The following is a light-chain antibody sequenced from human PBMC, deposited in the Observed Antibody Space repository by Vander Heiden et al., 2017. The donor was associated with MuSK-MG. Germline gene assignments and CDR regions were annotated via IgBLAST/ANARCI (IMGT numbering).Light chain of an antibody. J-gene: IGKJ4*01. CDR3: QQTNSCPLT. V-gene: IGKV1-39*01. CDR2: AAS. CDR1: QTISHY. Sequence: PATLSSSPGETATITCRTSQTISHYLAWYQQKPGKAPKLLIYAASSRHSGVPVRFSGGGSGTDFTLTISSLQPEDFAIYYCQQTNSCPLTFGRGTKVEIK.